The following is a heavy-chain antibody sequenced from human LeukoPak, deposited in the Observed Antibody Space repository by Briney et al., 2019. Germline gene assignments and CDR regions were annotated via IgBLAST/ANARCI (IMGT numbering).Heavy chain of an antibody. CDR3: ARINYYGTGSPKHLVY. V-gene: IGHV4-39*07. CDR1: GGSISSNSYY. CDR2: IHYSGGT. D-gene: IGHD3-10*01. Sequence: SETLSLTCTVSGGSISSNSYYWGWIRQPPGKGLEWIGSIHYSGGTYYNPSLKSRVTISVDTSKNQFSLKVSSVTAADTAVHYCARINYYGTGSPKHLVYWRVGTRVTVSS. J-gene: IGHJ4*02.